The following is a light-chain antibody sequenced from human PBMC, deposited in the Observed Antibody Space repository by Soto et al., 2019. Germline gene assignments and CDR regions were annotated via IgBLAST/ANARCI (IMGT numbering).Light chain of an antibody. CDR1: QSVLYSSNNNNY. CDR2: CAS. V-gene: IGKV4-1*01. CDR3: QQYYSIPIT. Sequence: DIVMTQSPDSLAVSLGERATINCKSSQSVLYSSNNNNYLAWYQQKPGQPPKLLIYCASTWEYGVPDRFSGSGSATDFTLTISSLQAEDVAVYYCQQYYSIPITFGQGTRLEIK. J-gene: IGKJ5*01.